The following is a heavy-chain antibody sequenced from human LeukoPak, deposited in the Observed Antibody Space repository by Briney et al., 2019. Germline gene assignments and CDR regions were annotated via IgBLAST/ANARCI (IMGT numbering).Heavy chain of an antibody. CDR2: ISGTGGRT. CDR1: GFTFSSYA. Sequence: PGGSLRLSCAASGFTFSSYAMTWVRQAPGKGLEWVSAISGTGGRTYYADSVKGRFTISRDNSRNTLYLQMSSLRGEDTAVYYCAREGPIEWGQGTLVTVSS. J-gene: IGHJ4*02. V-gene: IGHV3-23*01. CDR3: AREGPIE.